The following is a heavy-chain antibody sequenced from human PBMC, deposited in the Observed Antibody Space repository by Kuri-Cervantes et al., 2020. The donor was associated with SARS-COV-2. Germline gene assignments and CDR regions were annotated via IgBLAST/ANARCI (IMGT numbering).Heavy chain of an antibody. V-gene: IGHV3-21*01. CDR2: ISSSSSYI. Sequence: GESLKISCAASGFTFSSYSMNWVRQAPGKGLEWVSSISSSSSYIYYADSVKGRFTISRDNAKNSLYLQMNSLRAEDMAVYYCARDLGDMPHYSMDVWGLGTTVTVSS. J-gene: IGHJ6*02. CDR3: ARDLGDMPHYSMDV. CDR1: GFTFSSYS. D-gene: IGHD2-2*01.